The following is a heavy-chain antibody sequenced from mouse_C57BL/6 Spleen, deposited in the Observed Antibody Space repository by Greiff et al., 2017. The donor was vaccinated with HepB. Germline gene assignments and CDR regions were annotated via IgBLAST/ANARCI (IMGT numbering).Heavy chain of an antibody. J-gene: IGHJ4*01. Sequence: EVQRVESGGGLVQPKGSLKLSCAASGFSFNTYAMNWVRQAPGKGLEWVARIRSKSNNYATYYADSVKDRFTISRDDSESMLYLQMNNLKTEDTAMYYCVRLSTVVATRNAMDYWGQGTSVTVSS. CDR1: GFSFNTYA. D-gene: IGHD1-1*01. CDR2: IRSKSNNYAT. V-gene: IGHV10-1*01. CDR3: VRLSTVVATRNAMDY.